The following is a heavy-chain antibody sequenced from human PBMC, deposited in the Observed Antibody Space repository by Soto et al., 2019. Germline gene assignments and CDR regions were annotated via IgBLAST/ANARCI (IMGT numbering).Heavy chain of an antibody. V-gene: IGHV4-59*01. CDR3: VATMVRGGADY. J-gene: IGHJ4*02. D-gene: IGHD3-10*01. CDR1: GASISSAY. Sequence: QVQLQESGPGLVKPSETLSLTCTVSGASISSAYWSWIRQPPGKGLEWIGYVYYSGSTNYIDSLRSRVTISREKSKNQFSLNLSSVTAADTAVYSCVATMVRGGADYWGQGTLVSVSS. CDR2: VYYSGST.